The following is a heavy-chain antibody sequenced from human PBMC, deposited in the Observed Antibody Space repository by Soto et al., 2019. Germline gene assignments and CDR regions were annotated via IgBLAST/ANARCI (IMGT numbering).Heavy chain of an antibody. CDR1: GGSISSADYY. V-gene: IGHV4-30-4*01. J-gene: IGHJ4*01. CDR2: FHSSGAT. D-gene: IGHD3-10*01. Sequence: QVQLQESGPGLVKPSQTLSLTCTVSGGSISSADYYWSWIRQPPGKGLKWIGYFHSSGATYKDPSLKSRVTISVDTSKNQISLKLDSVTAADTAVYYCASIWFGDFDYWGHGTLVTVSS. CDR3: ASIWFGDFDY.